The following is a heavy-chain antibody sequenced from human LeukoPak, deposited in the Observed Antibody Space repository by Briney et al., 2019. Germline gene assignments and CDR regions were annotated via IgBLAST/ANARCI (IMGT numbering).Heavy chain of an antibody. CDR2: ISASGGST. V-gene: IGHV3-23*01. J-gene: IGHJ3*02. Sequence: GGSLRLSCAASGFTFSSYAMSWVRQAPGKGLEWVSAISASGGSTYYADSMKGRFTISRDDSANTLYLQMNSLRAEDTAVYYCARACSGGSCYLAAFDIWGQGTMVTVSS. D-gene: IGHD2-15*01. CDR1: GFTFSSYA. CDR3: ARACSGGSCYLAAFDI.